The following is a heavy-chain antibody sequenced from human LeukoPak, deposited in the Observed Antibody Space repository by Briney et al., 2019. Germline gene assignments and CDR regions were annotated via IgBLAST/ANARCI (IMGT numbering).Heavy chain of an antibody. CDR1: GFTFSSYA. D-gene: IGHD3-22*01. J-gene: IGHJ4*02. CDR3: ANTKYYYDSSGYYPFDY. V-gene: IGHV3-23*01. Sequence: GGSLRLSCAASGFTFSSYAMSWVRQAPGKGLEWVSAISGSGGSTYYADSVKGRFTISRDNSKNTLSLQMNSLRAEDTAVYYCANTKYYYDSSGYYPFDYWGQGTLVTVSS. CDR2: ISGSGGST.